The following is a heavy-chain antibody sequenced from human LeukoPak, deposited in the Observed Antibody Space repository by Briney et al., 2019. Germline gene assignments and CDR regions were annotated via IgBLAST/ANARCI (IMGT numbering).Heavy chain of an antibody. V-gene: IGHV4-30-4*08. CDR2: IYYSGST. CDR1: GFPFSDYA. D-gene: IGHD3-10*01. Sequence: LRLSCTASGFPFSDYAMNWVRQPPGKGLEWIGYIYYSGSTYYNPSLKSRVTISVDTSKNQFSLKLSSVTAADTAVYYCARVRVTMVRGVISRRWFDPWGQGTLVTVSS. J-gene: IGHJ5*02. CDR3: ARVRVTMVRGVISRRWFDP.